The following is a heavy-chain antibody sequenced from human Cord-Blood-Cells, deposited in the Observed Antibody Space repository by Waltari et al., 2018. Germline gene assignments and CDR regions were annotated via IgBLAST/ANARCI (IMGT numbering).Heavy chain of an antibody. J-gene: IGHJ4*02. D-gene: IGHD5-12*01. CDR3: AGGGRGYSGYSYYFDY. CDR1: GGSFSGYY. CDR2: INQSGST. V-gene: IGHV4-34*01. Sequence: QVQLQQWGAGLLKPSETLSLTCAVYGGSFSGYYWSWIRQPPGKGLEWIGEINQSGSTSYNPSPKSRVTISVATSKNEFSLRLGAVTAADTSVYYCAGGGRGYSGYSYYFDYWGQGTLVTVSS.